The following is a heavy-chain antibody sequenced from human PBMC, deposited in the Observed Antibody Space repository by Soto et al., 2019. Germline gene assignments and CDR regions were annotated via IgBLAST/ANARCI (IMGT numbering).Heavy chain of an antibody. D-gene: IGHD3-3*01. CDR2: IKQDGSEK. Sequence: PGGSLRLSCAASGFTFSSYWMSWVRQAPGKGLEWVANIKQDGSEKYYVDSVKGRFTISRDNAKNSLYLQMNSLRAEDTAVYYCAKVHYDFWSGYYGPFDYWGQGTRVTVAS. CDR1: GFTFSSYW. J-gene: IGHJ4*02. V-gene: IGHV3-7*01. CDR3: AKVHYDFWSGYYGPFDY.